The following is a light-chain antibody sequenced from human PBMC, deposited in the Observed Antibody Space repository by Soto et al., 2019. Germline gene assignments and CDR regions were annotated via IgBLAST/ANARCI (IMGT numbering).Light chain of an antibody. CDR1: SGHSSYA. Sequence: QPVLTQSPSASASLGASVKLTCTLSSGHSSYAIAWHQQQPEKGPRYLMILNSDGSHSKGDGIPDRFSGSSSGAERYLTISSLQSEDEAEYYCQTWGSGEVFGGGTKLTVL. V-gene: IGLV4-69*01. CDR3: QTWGSGEV. J-gene: IGLJ2*01. CDR2: LNSDGSH.